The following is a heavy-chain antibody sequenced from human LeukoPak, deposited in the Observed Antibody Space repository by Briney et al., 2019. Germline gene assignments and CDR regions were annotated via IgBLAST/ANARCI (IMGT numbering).Heavy chain of an antibody. CDR2: INPNSGVT. V-gene: IGHV1-2*02. J-gene: IGHJ6*02. CDR1: GYTFSCFY. Sequence: ASVKVSCKSSGYTFSCFYMHWVRQAPGQGLEWMGWINPNSGVTNDAQKFQGRFTMTGDPSINTIYVELSRLRSDDTAVYYCARPQVWYGVKGGMDVWGQGTTVTVSS. CDR3: ARPQVWYGVKGGMDV. D-gene: IGHD6-13*01.